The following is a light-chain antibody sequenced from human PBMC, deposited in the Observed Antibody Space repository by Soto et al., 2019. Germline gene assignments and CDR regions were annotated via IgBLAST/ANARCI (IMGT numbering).Light chain of an antibody. J-gene: IGKJ4*01. CDR2: LAS. V-gene: IGKV1-8*01. CDR1: QGTSSY. Sequence: AIRMTQSPSSFSASTGDTVTITGRASQGTSSYLAWHQQKPVKAPKLLIYLASTLHSGVPSSFSGIASGTDFSLTISRLKTEDAATYDRQYLNSFPLSFGGGTKVDI. CDR3: QYLNSFPLS.